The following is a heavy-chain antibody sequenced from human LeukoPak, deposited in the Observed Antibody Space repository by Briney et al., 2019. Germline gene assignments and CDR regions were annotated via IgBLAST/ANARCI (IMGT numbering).Heavy chain of an antibody. D-gene: IGHD5-18*01. CDR3: ARDTGGGYSCYDC. V-gene: IGHV3-7*01. Sequence: GGSLRLSCAASGFTFSSYWMTWIRQAAGKGLEWVANIKQDGSEKYYVDSVKGRFTISRDNAKNSLYLQMNSLRAEDTAVYYCARDTGGGYSCYDCWGQGTLVTVSS. J-gene: IGHJ4*02. CDR1: GFTFSSYW. CDR2: IKQDGSEK.